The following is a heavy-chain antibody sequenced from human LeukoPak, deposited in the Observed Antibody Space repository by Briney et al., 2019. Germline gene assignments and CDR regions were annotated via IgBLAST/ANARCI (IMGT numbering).Heavy chain of an antibody. V-gene: IGHV1-2*02. CDR1: GYTFTGYY. J-gene: IGHJ6*02. Sequence: GASVKVSCKASGYTFTGYYMNWVRQAPGQPLEWMGWINPNSGGTNYAQKFQGRVTMTRDTSISTAYMELSRLRSDDTAVYYCAREHYDILTGGSGPSDYYYGMDVWGQGTTVTVSS. CDR3: AREHYDILTGGSGPSDYYYGMDV. D-gene: IGHD3-9*01. CDR2: INPNSGGT.